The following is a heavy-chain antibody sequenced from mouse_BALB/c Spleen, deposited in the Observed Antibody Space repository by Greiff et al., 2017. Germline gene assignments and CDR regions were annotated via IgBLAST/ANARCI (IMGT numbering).Heavy chain of an antibody. CDR1: GYSFTGYN. CDR2: IDPYYGGT. Sequence: EVKLMESGPELEKPGASVKISCKASGYSFTGYNMNWVKQSNGKSLEWIGNIDPYYGGTSYNQKFKGKATLTVDKSSSTAYMQLKSLTSEDSAVYYCARDGNCVRGNAMDYWGQGTSDTVS. CDR3: ARDGNCVRGNAMDY. J-gene: IGHJ4*01. V-gene: IGHV1-39*01. D-gene: IGHD2-1*01.